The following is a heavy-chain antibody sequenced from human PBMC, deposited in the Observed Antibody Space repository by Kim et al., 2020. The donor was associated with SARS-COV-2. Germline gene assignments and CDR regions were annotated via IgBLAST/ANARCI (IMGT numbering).Heavy chain of an antibody. V-gene: IGHV3-13*01. J-gene: IGHJ3*02. Sequence: SVKGRFTISRENAKNSLYLQMNSLRAGDTAVYYCARAGYYSSPRLDAFDIWGQGTMVTVSS. CDR3: ARAGYYSSPRLDAFDI. D-gene: IGHD3-10*01.